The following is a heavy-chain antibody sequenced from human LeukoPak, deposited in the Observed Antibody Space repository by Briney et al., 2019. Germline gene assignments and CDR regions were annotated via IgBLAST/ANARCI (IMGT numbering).Heavy chain of an antibody. CDR3: ARDPSYGDDAFDI. Sequence: PSETLSLTCTVSGGSISSSSYYWGWIRQPPGKGLEWIGYIYYSGSTNYNPSLKSRVTISVDTSKNQFSLKLSSVTAADTAVYYCARDPSYGDDAFDIWGQGTMVTVSS. V-gene: IGHV4-61*01. CDR1: GGSISSSSYY. CDR2: IYYSGST. D-gene: IGHD4-17*01. J-gene: IGHJ3*02.